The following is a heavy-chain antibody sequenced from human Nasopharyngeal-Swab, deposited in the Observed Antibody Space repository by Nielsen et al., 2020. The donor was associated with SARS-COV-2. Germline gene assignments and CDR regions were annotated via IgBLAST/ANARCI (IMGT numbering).Heavy chain of an antibody. J-gene: IGHJ4*02. CDR3: AREQYYYDSSGYYGPTGVDY. CDR1: GGSISSSSYY. CDR2: IYYSGST. Sequence: SETLSLTCTVSGGSISSSSYYWGWIRQPPGKGLEWIGYIYYSGSTYYNPSLKSRVTISVDTSKNQFSLKLSSVTAADTAVYYCAREQYYYDSSGYYGPTGVDYWGQGTLVTVSS. V-gene: IGHV4-30-4*08. D-gene: IGHD3-22*01.